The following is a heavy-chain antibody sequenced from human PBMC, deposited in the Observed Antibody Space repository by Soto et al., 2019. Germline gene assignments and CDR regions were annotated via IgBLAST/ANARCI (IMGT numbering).Heavy chain of an antibody. V-gene: IGHV1-69*13. Sequence: SVKVSCKASGGTFSSYAISWVRQAPGQGLEWMGGIIPIFGTANYAQKFQGRVTITADESTSTAYMELSSLRSEDTAVYYCARELGRYYYGSGSYYFDYWGQGTLVTVSS. D-gene: IGHD3-10*01. CDR3: ARELGRYYYGSGSYYFDY. CDR1: GGTFSSYA. J-gene: IGHJ4*02. CDR2: IIPIFGTA.